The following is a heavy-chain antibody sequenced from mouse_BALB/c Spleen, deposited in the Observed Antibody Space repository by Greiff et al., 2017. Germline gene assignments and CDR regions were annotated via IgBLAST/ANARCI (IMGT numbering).Heavy chain of an antibody. V-gene: IGHV2-6-4*01. J-gene: IGHJ4*01. Sequence: VQRVESGPGLVAPSQSLSITCTVSGFSLSRYSVHWVRQPPGKGLEWLGMIWGGGSTDYNSALKSRLSISKDNSKSQVFLKMNSLQTDDTAMYYGASPSTMMGYYAMDYWGQGTSVTVSS. D-gene: IGHD2-4*01. CDR2: IWGGGST. CDR3: ASPSTMMGYYAMDY. CDR1: GFSLSRYS.